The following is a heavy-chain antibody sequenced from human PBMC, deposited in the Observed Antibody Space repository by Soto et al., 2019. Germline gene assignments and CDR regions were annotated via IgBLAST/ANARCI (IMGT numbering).Heavy chain of an antibody. CDR1: GGSISSGGYY. Sequence: PSETLSLTCTVSGGSISSGGYYWSWIRQHPGKGLEWIGYIYYSGSTYYNPSLKSRVTISVDTSKNQFSLKLSSVTAADMAVYYCARGRTTVVNRFDPWGQGTLVTVSS. CDR2: IYYSGST. D-gene: IGHD4-17*01. V-gene: IGHV4-31*03. CDR3: ARGRTTVVNRFDP. J-gene: IGHJ5*02.